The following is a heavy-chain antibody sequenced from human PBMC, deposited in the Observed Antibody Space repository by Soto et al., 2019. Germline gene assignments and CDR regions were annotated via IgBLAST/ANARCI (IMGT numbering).Heavy chain of an antibody. V-gene: IGHV2-5*01. CDR1: GFSLSTSGLG. D-gene: IGHD6-19*01. J-gene: IGHJ4*02. CDR3: PHSPSGWYLFDY. Sequence: QITLKESGPTLVRPTQTLTLTCTFSGFSLSTSGLGVGWIRQPPGNALEWLALIYWNDDKRYSPSLKARLTITKDTSKTQVVPTMTNMDPVDTATHYWPHSPSGWYLFDYWGQGTLVTVSS. CDR2: IYWNDDK.